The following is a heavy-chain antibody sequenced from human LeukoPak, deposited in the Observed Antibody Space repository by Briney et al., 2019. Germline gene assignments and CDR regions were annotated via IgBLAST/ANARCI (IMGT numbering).Heavy chain of an antibody. CDR1: GFTFSAYA. Sequence: PGGSLRLSCAASGFTFSAYALSWVRQAPGKGMEWVSAIGGGGLTTYYADSVKGRFTISRDNSKNTLYLQMNSLRADGTAVYYSATGPLTMVRGVIITNDYYYGMDVWGQGTTVTVSS. CDR2: IGGGGLTT. CDR3: ATGPLTMVRGVIITNDYYYGMDV. D-gene: IGHD3-10*01. J-gene: IGHJ6*02. V-gene: IGHV3-23*01.